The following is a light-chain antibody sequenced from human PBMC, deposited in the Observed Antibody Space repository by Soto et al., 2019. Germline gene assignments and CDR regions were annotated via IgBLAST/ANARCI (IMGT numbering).Light chain of an antibody. V-gene: IGKV3-20*01. J-gene: IGKJ4*01. CDR2: GAS. CDR1: QSVSGNY. Sequence: ENVLTQSPGTLSLSPGERATLSCRASQSVSGNYLAWYQHKPGQAPRLLIYGASSRATGIADRFSGSGSGTDFTLTISRLEPEDFAVYYCHQDGSSPLPGGSPLPFGGGTKVESK. CDR3: HQDGSSPLPGGSPLP.